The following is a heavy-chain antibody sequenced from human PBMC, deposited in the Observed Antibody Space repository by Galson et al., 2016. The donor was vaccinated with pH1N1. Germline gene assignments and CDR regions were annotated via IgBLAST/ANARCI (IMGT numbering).Heavy chain of an antibody. CDR2: IIGSGGGT. J-gene: IGHJ4*02. CDR1: DFTFKDFG. V-gene: IGHV3-23*01. CDR3: ARARLFTTGDPTGYFDY. D-gene: IGHD1-1*01. Sequence: LRLSCAASDFTFKDFGMNWVRQAPGKGLEWVSRIIGSGGGTYYADSVKGRFTISRDNAKNTLYLQMDSLRAEDTAVYFCARARLFTTGDPTGYFDYWGQGTLVTASS.